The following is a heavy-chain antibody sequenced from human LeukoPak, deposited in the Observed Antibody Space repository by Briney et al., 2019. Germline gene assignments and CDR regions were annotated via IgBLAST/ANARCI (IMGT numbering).Heavy chain of an antibody. CDR2: IYYSGST. D-gene: IGHD3-22*01. J-gene: IGHJ4*02. CDR1: GGSISSYY. CDR3: ARHDTSGRHVGTGY. V-gene: IGHV4-59*08. Sequence: SETLSLTCTVSGGSISSYYWSWIRQPPGKGLEWIGYIYYSGSTNYNPSLESRVTISVDTSKNQFSLKLSSVTAADTAVYYCARHDTSGRHVGTGYWGQGTLVTVSS.